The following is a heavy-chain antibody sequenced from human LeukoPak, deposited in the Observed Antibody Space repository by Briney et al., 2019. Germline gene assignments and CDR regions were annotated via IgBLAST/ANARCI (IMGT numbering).Heavy chain of an antibody. D-gene: IGHD6-6*01. V-gene: IGHV3-21*01. Sequence: GGSLRLSCVASGFTFKSAWMTWVRQAPGKGLEWVSSITSRSTYIYYADSVKGRFTISRDNAKNSPYLQMNSLRAEDTAVYYCTRAPDYSTSYFDFWGQGTLVTVSS. CDR1: GFTFKSAW. CDR2: ITSRSTYI. J-gene: IGHJ4*02. CDR3: TRAPDYSTSYFDF.